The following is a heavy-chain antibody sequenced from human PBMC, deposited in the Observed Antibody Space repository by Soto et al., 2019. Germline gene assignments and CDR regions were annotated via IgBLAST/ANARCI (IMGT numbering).Heavy chain of an antibody. V-gene: IGHV2-5*02. CDR3: AHRVLRTVFGLVTTTAIYFDF. CDR1: GFSLTTSGVG. D-gene: IGHD3-3*01. Sequence: QITLNESGPTQVKPRQTLTLTCTFSGFSLTTSGVGVGWIRQSPGKAPEWLALIYCDDDKRYSPFLNSRLTITKDTSKNQLVLTMADLDPADTATYYCAHRVLRTVFGLVTTTAIYFDFWGQGTPVAVSS. J-gene: IGHJ4*02. CDR2: IYCDDDK.